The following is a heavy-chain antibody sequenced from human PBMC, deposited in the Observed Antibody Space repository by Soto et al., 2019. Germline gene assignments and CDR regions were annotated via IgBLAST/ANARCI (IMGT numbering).Heavy chain of an antibody. V-gene: IGHV3-23*01. D-gene: IGHD2-15*01. Sequence: EVLLLESGGGLVQPGGSLRLSCAASGFTFSSYAMTWVRQTPGQGLRWVSTVTAGGDNTYHTDSVKGRFTISRDTSKNTLYLQMNSLRVEDTAIYHCARLYSRAYDIWGQGTMVTVSS. J-gene: IGHJ3*02. CDR2: VTAGGDNT. CDR1: GFTFSSYA. CDR3: ARLYSRAYDI.